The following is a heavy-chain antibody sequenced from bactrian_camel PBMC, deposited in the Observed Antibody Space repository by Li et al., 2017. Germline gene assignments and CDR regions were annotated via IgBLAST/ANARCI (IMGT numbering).Heavy chain of an antibody. D-gene: IGHD4*01. J-gene: IGHJ6*01. CDR2: IARDGIAT. V-gene: IGHV3S6*01. Sequence: QLVESGGGSVQAGGSLSLSCAAAGFGYSRYCMVWFRQVPGKEREGVAAIARDGIATYADSLKGRFIISKDNAKNTLYLQMNSLKPEDTAMYYRKVERRQNQDGLFLSECADFGAWGRGTQVTVS. CDR1: GFGYSRYC. CDR3: KVERRQNQDGLFLSECADFGA.